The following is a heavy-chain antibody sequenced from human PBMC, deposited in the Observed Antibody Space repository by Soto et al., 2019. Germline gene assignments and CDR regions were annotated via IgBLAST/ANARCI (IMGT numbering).Heavy chain of an antibody. V-gene: IGHV3-30*18. Sequence: HPGGSLRLSCAASGFTFSSYDMHWVRQAPGKGLEWVALISYDGSNKYYADSMKGRFTISRDNSKNTLHLQLNSLRPDDTALYFCTKESTTVTTFDYWGQGALVTVSS. CDR1: GFTFSSYD. D-gene: IGHD4-17*01. J-gene: IGHJ4*02. CDR2: ISYDGSNK. CDR3: TKESTTVTTFDY.